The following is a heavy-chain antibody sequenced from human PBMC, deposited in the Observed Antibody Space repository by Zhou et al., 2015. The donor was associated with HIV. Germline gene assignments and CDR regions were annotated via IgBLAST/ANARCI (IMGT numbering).Heavy chain of an antibody. CDR1: GGTFSNYA. CDR2: SHPYTWNN. V-gene: IGHV1-69*06. Sequence: QVQLMQSGAEVKKPGSSVKVSCKASGGTFSNYAITWVRQAPGQGPEWMGGSHPYTWNNKLTHRSSRARVTITADKSTSTAYMELSSLRSEDTAMYYCARRVDLDYYYGMDVWGQGTTVTVSS. J-gene: IGHJ6*02. CDR3: ARRVDLDYYYGMDV. D-gene: IGHD2-15*01.